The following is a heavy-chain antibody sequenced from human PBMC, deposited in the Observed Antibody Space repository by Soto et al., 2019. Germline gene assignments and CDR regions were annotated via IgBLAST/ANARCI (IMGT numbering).Heavy chain of an antibody. CDR2: INPSGGST. J-gene: IGHJ6*03. CDR3: ARDHYDFWSGYSVYYYYYMDV. Sequence: GASVKVSCKASGYTFTSYYMHWVRQAPGQGLEWMGIINPSGGSTSYAQKFQGRVTMTRDTSTSTVYMELSSLRSEDTAVYYCARDHYDFWSGYSVYYYYYMDVWGKGTTVTVSS. V-gene: IGHV1-46*03. D-gene: IGHD3-3*01. CDR1: GYTFTSYY.